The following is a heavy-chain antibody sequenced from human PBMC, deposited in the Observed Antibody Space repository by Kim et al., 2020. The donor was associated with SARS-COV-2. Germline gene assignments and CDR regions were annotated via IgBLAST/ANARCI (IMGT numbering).Heavy chain of an antibody. CDR2: ISWNSGSI. J-gene: IGHJ4*02. CDR3: AKATHRSSGYYLGVGFDY. V-gene: IGHV3-9*01. CDR1: GFTFDDYA. D-gene: IGHD3-22*01. Sequence: GGSLRLSCAASGFTFDDYAMHWVRQAPGKGLEWVSGISWNSGSIGYADSVKGRFTISRDNAKNSLYLQMNSLRAEDTALYYCAKATHRSSGYYLGVGFDYWGQGTLVTVSS.